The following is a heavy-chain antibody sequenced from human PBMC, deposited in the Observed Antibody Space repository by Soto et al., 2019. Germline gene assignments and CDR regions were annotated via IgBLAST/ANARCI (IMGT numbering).Heavy chain of an antibody. CDR2: INVYNGNK. CDR3: ARDLAVGWFDP. Sequence: QVQLVQSGAEVKKPGASVKVSCKTSGYTFRSYSISWVRQAPGQGLEWMGWINVYNGNKKYAQNPQGRVTMTTDTSTSTAYMELRSLRSDDTAVYYCARDLAVGWFDPWGQGTLVTVSS. J-gene: IGHJ5*02. V-gene: IGHV1-18*01. D-gene: IGHD2-2*01. CDR1: GYTFRSYS.